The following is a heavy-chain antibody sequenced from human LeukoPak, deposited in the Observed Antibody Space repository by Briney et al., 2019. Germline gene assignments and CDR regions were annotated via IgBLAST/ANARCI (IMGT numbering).Heavy chain of an antibody. D-gene: IGHD2-15*01. CDR3: ARHVAGWTRPCDY. CDR2: IYHSGST. Sequence: SETLSLTCAVSGYSIRSGYYWGWIRQPPGKGLEWIGSIYHSGSTYYDPSLKSRVTISVDTSKNQFSLKLSSVTAADTAVYYCARHVAGWTRPCDYWGQGTLVTVSS. J-gene: IGHJ4*02. V-gene: IGHV4-38-2*01. CDR1: GYSIRSGYY.